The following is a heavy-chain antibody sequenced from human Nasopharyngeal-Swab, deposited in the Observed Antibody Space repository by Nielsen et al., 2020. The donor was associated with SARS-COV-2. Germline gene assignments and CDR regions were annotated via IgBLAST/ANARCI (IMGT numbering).Heavy chain of an antibody. D-gene: IGHD3-3*01. CDR1: GGSISSGGYS. J-gene: IGHJ4*02. CDR2: IYHSGST. V-gene: IGHV4-30-2*01. Sequence: SETLSLTCAVSGGSISSGGYSWIWIRQPPGKGLEWIGYIYHSGSTYYNPSLKSRVTISVDRSKNQFSLKLSSVTAADTAVYYCARGGVVPWFDYWGQGTLVTVSS. CDR3: ARGGVVPWFDY.